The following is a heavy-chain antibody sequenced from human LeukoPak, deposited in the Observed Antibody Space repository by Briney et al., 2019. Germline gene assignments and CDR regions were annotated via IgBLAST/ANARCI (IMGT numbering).Heavy chain of an antibody. CDR2: IDPSDSYT. CDR1: GYSFTSYW. D-gene: IGHD3-22*01. CDR3: ARAGGYYDSSGYYYFDY. V-gene: IGHV5-10-1*01. J-gene: IGHJ4*02. Sequence: GESLKISCKGSGYSFTSYWISWVRQMPGTGLEWMGRIDPSDSYTNYSPSFQGHVAISADKSISTAYLQWSSLKASDTAMYYCARAGGYYDSSGYYYFDYWGQGTLVTVSS.